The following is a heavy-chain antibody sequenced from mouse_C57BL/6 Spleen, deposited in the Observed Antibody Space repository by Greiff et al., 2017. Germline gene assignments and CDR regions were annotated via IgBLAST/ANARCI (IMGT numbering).Heavy chain of an antibody. V-gene: IGHV1-66*01. CDR2: IYPGSGNT. J-gene: IGHJ2*01. Sequence: QVQLQQSGPELVKPGASVKISCKASGYSFTSYYIHWVKQRPGQGLEWIGWIYPGSGNTKYNEKFKGKATLTADTTPSTAYMQISSLTSEDSAVYYCARKGLTGFDYWGQGTTLTVSS. CDR1: GYSFTSYY. CDR3: ARKGLTGFDY. D-gene: IGHD4-1*01.